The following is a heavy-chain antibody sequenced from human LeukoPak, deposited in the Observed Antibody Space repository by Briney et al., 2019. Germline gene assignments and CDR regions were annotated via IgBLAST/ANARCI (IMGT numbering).Heavy chain of an antibody. CDR1: GYSISSGYY. CDR3: ARLTRGVIVVVMIGIDY. D-gene: IGHD3-22*01. J-gene: IGHJ4*02. V-gene: IGHV4-38-2*01. CDR2: IYHSGST. Sequence: SETLSLTCAVSGYSISSGYYWGWIRQPPGKGLEWIGSIYHSGSTYYNPSLKSRVTISVDTSKNQFSLKLSSVTAADTAVYYCARLTRGVIVVVMIGIDYWGQGTLVTVSS.